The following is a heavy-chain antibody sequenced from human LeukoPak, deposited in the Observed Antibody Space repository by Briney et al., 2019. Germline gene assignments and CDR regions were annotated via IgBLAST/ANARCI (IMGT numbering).Heavy chain of an antibody. CDR2: IYHSGYT. Sequence: SETLSLTCTVSGGSINSSSYYWGWIRQPPGEALEWIGSIYHSGYTYYNPSLKSRVTISVDTSKNQFSLKLSSVTAADTAVYYCAREGVTKYYFDYWGQGTLVTVSS. D-gene: IGHD4-11*01. J-gene: IGHJ4*02. CDR3: AREGVTKYYFDY. CDR1: GGSINSSSYY. V-gene: IGHV4-39*07.